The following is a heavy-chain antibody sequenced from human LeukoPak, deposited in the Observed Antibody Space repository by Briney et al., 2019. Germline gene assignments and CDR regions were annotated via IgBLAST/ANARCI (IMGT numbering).Heavy chain of an antibody. D-gene: IGHD1-26*01. V-gene: IGHV4-30-4*01. Sequence: SETLSLTCTVSGGSISSGDYYWSWIRQPPGKGLEWIGYIYYSGSTYYNPSLKSRFTISVDTSKNQFSLKLSSVTAADTAVYYCARGGELLNFDYWGQGTLVTVSS. CDR2: IYYSGST. CDR3: ARGGELLNFDY. CDR1: GGSISSGDYY. J-gene: IGHJ4*02.